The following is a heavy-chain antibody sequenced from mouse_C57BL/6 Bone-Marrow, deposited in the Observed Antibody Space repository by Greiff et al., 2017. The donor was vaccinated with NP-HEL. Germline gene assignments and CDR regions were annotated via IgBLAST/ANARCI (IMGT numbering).Heavy chain of an antibody. CDR2: IYPGDGDT. D-gene: IGHD1-1*01. CDR1: GYAFSSSW. J-gene: IGHJ1*03. V-gene: IGHV1-82*01. Sequence: VQRVESGPELVKPGASVKISCKASGYAFSSSWMNWVKQRPGKGLEWIGRIYPGDGDTNYNGKFKGKATLTADKSSSTAYMQLSSLTSEDSAVYFCARRDYGSSFYFDVWGTGTTVTVSS. CDR3: ARRDYGSSFYFDV.